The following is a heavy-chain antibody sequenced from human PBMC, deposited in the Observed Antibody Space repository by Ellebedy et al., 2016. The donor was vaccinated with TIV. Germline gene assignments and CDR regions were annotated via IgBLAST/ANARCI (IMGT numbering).Heavy chain of an antibody. Sequence: AASVNVSCKASGYTFTSHDINWVRQATGQGLEWMGWMNPNSGNTGYAQKFQGRVTITRNTSISTAYMELSSLRSEDTAVYYCARGPMGGMDVWGQGTTVTVSS. D-gene: IGHD3-10*01. CDR2: MNPNSGNT. V-gene: IGHV1-8*03. CDR1: GYTFTSHD. J-gene: IGHJ6*02. CDR3: ARGPMGGMDV.